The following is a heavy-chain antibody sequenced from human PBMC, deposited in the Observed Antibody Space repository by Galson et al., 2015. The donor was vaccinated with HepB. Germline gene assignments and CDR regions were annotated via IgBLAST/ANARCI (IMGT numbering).Heavy chain of an antibody. CDR1: GYTFTSYG. J-gene: IGHJ3*02. Sequence: SVKVSCKASGYTFTSYGISWVRQAPGQGLEWMGWISAYNGNTNYAQKLQGRVTMTTDTSTSTAYMELRSLRSDDTAVYYCARGRGGSGYYYKADAFDIWGQGTMVTVSS. CDR2: ISAYNGNT. V-gene: IGHV1-18*01. CDR3: ARGRGGSGYYYKADAFDI. D-gene: IGHD3-22*01.